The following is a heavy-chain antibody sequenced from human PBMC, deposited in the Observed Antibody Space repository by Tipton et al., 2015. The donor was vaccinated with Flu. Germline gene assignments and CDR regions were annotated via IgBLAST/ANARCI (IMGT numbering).Heavy chain of an antibody. CDR1: GGSISSGDHY. J-gene: IGHJ5*02. CDR2: IYRSGPT. CDR3: ARRDYSNYVSEPKNWFDP. Sequence: TLSLTCTVSGGSISSGDHYWSWIRQPPGKGLEWIGNIYRSGPTYINPSLKSRVTLSVDRSENQFSLRLSSVTAADTAVYYCARRDYSNYVSEPKNWFDPWGQGTLVTVSS. V-gene: IGHV4-30-4*01. D-gene: IGHD4-11*01.